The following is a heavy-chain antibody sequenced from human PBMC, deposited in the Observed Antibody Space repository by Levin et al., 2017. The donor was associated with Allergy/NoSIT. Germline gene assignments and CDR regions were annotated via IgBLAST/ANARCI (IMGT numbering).Heavy chain of an antibody. CDR3: AKAGSYYDFWSGYYTD. Sequence: GESLKISCAASGFTFSSYGMHWVRLAPGKGLEWVAVISYDGSNKYYADSVKGRFTISRDNSKNTLYLQMNSLRVEDTAVYYCAKAGSYYDFWSGYYTDWGQGTLVTVSS. CDR2: ISYDGSNK. D-gene: IGHD3-3*01. J-gene: IGHJ4*02. V-gene: IGHV3-30*18. CDR1: GFTFSSYG.